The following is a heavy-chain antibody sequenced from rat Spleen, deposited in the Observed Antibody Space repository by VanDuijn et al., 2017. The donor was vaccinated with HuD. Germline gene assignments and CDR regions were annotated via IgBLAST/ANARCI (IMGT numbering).Heavy chain of an antibody. J-gene: IGHJ2*01. D-gene: IGHD1-1*01. CDR2: ISPSGGST. V-gene: IGHV5-19*01. CDR3: ATPVDTGVALFDY. CDR1: GFTFSNYG. Sequence: EVQLVESGGGLVQPGRSLKLSCAVSGFTFSNYGMHWLRQAPTKGLEWVASISPSGGSTSYRNSVMGRFTISRDNAKSTLYLQMDSLRSEDTATYYCATPVDTGVALFDYWGQGVMVTVSS.